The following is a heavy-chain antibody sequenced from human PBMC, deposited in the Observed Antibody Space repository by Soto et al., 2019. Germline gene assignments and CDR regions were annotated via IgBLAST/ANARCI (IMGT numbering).Heavy chain of an antibody. Sequence: GASVKVSCKASGYTFTSYGISWVRQAPGQGLEWMGWISAYNGNTNYAQKLQGRVTMTTDTSTSTAYMELRSLRSDDTAVYYCARVTGVCDFWSGYCPIDYWGQGTLVTVSS. CDR2: ISAYNGNT. CDR1: GYTFTSYG. J-gene: IGHJ4*02. CDR3: ARVTGVCDFWSGYCPIDY. V-gene: IGHV1-18*01. D-gene: IGHD3-3*01.